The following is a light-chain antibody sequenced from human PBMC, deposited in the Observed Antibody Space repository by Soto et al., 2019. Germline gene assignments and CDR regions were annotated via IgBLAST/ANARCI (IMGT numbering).Light chain of an antibody. CDR1: QGISSA. V-gene: IGKV1-13*02. Sequence: AIQLTQSPSSLSASVGDRVTITWRASQGISSALAWYQQKPGKAPKLLIYDASSLESGVPSRFSGSGSGTDLTLTISSLQPEDFATYYCQQFNSYPALTFGGGTKVEIK. CDR3: QQFNSYPALT. J-gene: IGKJ4*01. CDR2: DAS.